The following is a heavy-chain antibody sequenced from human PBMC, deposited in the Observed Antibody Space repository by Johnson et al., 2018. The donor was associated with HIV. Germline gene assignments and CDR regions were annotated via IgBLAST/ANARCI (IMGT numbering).Heavy chain of an antibody. D-gene: IGHD6-13*01. V-gene: IGHV3-20*04. Sequence: VQLVESGGGVVQPGRSLRLSCAASGFTFSSYGMHWVRQAPGKGLEWVSGINWNGGSTGYADSVKGRFTISRDNAKNSLYLQMNSLRAEDTALYYCARDWAAVGRVGGMDAFDIWGQGTTVTVSS. CDR1: GFTFSSYG. CDR3: ARDWAAVGRVGGMDAFDI. CDR2: INWNGGST. J-gene: IGHJ3*02.